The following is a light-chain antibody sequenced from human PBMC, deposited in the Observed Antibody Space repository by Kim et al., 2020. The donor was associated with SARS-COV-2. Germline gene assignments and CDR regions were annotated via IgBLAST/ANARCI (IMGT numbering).Light chain of an antibody. Sequence: SSELTQDPVVSVALGQTVRITCQGDSLRSYYATWYQQKPRQAPVLVIYGRNNRPSGIPDRFSGSASGNTASLTISGTQAEEEADFYCQSRDSGGKVVFGGGTQLTVL. CDR1: SLRSYY. CDR2: GRN. CDR3: QSRDSGGKVV. J-gene: IGLJ2*01. V-gene: IGLV3-19*01.